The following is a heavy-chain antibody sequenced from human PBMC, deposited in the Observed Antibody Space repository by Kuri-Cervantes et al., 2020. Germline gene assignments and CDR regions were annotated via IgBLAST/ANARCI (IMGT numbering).Heavy chain of an antibody. CDR1: GYTFTGYY. D-gene: IGHD6-6*01. CDR2: INPNSGGT. V-gene: IGHV1-2*02. J-gene: IGHJ4*02. Sequence: ASVKVSCKASGYTFTGYYMHWVRQAPGQGLEWMGWINPNSGGTNYAQKFQGRVTMTRDTSISTAYMELSRLRSDDTAVYYCAKSQMIAGSPLDYWGQGTLVTVSS. CDR3: AKSQMIAGSPLDY.